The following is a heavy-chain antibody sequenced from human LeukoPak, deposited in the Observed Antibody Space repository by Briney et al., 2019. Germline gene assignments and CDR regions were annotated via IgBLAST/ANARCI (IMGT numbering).Heavy chain of an antibody. CDR2: ISNSGSSI. CDR3: ARGGSYLSAFDI. CDR1: GFTFSDSY. D-gene: IGHD1-26*01. Sequence: GGSLRLSCAASGFTFSDSYMTWIRQAPGKGLEWVSYISNSGSSIYYADSVKGRFTISRDNSKNTLYLQMNSLRAEDTAVYYCARGGSYLSAFDIWGQGTMVTVSS. V-gene: IGHV3-11*01. J-gene: IGHJ3*02.